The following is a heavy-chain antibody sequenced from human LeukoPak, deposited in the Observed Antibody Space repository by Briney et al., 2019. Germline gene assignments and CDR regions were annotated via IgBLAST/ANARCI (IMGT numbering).Heavy chain of an antibody. J-gene: IGHJ4*02. CDR2: ISSSGSTI. V-gene: IGHV3-48*03. CDR3: SLLAVASPQDY. D-gene: IGHD6-19*01. CDR1: GFTFSTYE. Sequence: GGSLRLSCAASGFTFSTYEMHWVRQAPGKGLEWVSDISSSGSTIYYADSVKGRFTTSRDNAKNLLYLQMHSLRAEDTAVYYCSLLAVASPQDYWGQGTLVTVSS.